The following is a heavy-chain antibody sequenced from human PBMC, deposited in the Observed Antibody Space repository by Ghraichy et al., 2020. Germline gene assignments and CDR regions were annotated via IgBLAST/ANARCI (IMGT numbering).Heavy chain of an antibody. J-gene: IGHJ6*02. V-gene: IGHV3-7*01. CDR3: ARDAPELGVRGVRRYYYYYPMDV. CDR2: IKQDGGEK. Sequence: GESLNISCAASGSTFSSYWMSWVRQAPGKGLEWVANIKQDGGEKYYVDSVKGRFTISRDNAKNSLYLQMNSLRAEDTAVYYCARDAPELGVRGVRRYYYYYPMDVWGQGTTVTVSS. CDR1: GSTFSSYW. D-gene: IGHD3-10*01.